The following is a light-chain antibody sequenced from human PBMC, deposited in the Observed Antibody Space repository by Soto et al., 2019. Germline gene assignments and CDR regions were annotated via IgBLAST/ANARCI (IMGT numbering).Light chain of an antibody. CDR3: QQFDNLPLT. V-gene: IGKV1-33*01. CDR2: DAS. J-gene: IGKJ4*01. CDR1: QDISNY. Sequence: DLQMTPSPSSLSASVGDRVTITCQASQDISNYLNWYQQKPGKAPKILIYDASVLEAGVPSRFSGGGSGTLFTLSISRLQAEDVATYYCQQFDNLPLTFGGGTKVDIK.